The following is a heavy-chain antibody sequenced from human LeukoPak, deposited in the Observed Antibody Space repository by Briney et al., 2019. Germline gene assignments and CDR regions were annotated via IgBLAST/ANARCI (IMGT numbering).Heavy chain of an antibody. V-gene: IGHV1-69*01. CDR2: IIPIFGTA. CDR1: GGTFSSYA. J-gene: IGHJ4*02. CDR3: ARSHAPPYGSGSETRRYFDY. Sequence: VASVKVSCKASGGTFSSYAISWVRQAPGQGLEWMGGIIPIFGTANYAQKFQGRVTITADESTSTAYMELSNLRSEDTAVYYCARSHAPPYGSGSETRRYFDYWGQGTLVTVPS. D-gene: IGHD3-10*01.